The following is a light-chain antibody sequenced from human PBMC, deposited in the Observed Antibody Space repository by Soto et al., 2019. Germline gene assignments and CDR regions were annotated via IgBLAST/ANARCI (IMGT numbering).Light chain of an antibody. J-gene: IGKJ1*01. CDR1: QTVAYTS. Sequence: EIVLTQSPGILSLSPGARATLSCRASQTVAYTSLAWSQQRPGQAPRLLIYGTSTRATGTPDMFIGSGSGTAFTLTLSRLEPEDFAVYYCQQYVTTPRTFGQGTKVE. CDR2: GTS. CDR3: QQYVTTPRT. V-gene: IGKV3-20*01.